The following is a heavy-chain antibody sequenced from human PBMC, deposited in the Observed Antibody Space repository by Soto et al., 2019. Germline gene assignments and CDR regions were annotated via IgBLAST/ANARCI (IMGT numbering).Heavy chain of an antibody. CDR2: IYPGDSDT. J-gene: IGHJ4*02. CDR3: ARTLGYCTNGVCSGTDY. D-gene: IGHD2-8*01. V-gene: IGHV5-51*01. CDR1: GYSFTSYW. Sequence: GESLKISCKGSGYSFTSYWIGWVRQMPGKGLEWMGIIYPGDSDTRYSPSFQGQVTISADKSISTAYLQWSSLKASDTAMYYCARTLGYCTNGVCSGTDYWGQGTLVTVSS.